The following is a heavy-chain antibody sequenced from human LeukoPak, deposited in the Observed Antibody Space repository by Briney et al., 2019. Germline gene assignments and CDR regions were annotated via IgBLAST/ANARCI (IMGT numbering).Heavy chain of an antibody. J-gene: IGHJ5*02. D-gene: IGHD3-16*02. Sequence: PSETLSLTCAVYGGSFSGYYRSWIRQPPGKGLEWIGEINHSGSTNYNPSLKSRVTISVDTSKNQFSLKLSSVTAADTAVYYCARVLYYDYVWGSYRSPRNWFDPWGQGTLVTVSS. CDR1: GGSFSGYY. CDR3: ARVLYYDYVWGSYRSPRNWFDP. CDR2: INHSGST. V-gene: IGHV4-34*01.